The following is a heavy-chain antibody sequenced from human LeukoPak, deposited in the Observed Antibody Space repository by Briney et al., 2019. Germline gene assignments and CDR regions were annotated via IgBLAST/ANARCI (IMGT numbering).Heavy chain of an antibody. D-gene: IGHD5-18*01. J-gene: IGHJ4*02. CDR1: GFTFSSYE. V-gene: IGHV3-48*03. Sequence: GGSLRLSCAASGFTFSSYEMNWVRQAPGKGLEWVSYISSSGSTIYYADPVKGRFTISRDNAKNSLYLQMNSLRAEDTAVYYCARFPRGYSYGSADYWGQGTLVAVSS. CDR2: ISSSGSTI. CDR3: ARFPRGYSYGSADY.